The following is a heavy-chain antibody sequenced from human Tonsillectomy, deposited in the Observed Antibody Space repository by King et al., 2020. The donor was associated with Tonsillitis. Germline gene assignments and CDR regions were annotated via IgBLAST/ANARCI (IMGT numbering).Heavy chain of an antibody. Sequence: QLVQSGGGVVQPGRSLRLSCAASGFTFSSYGMHWVRQAPGKGLEWVAVISYDGSDKYYRDSVKGRFTISKDNSKNTVYLQMNSLRVEDTAVYYCAKDLNFFDSRGYFDYWGQGTVVTGSS. D-gene: IGHD3-22*01. CDR3: AKDLNFFDSRGYFDY. CDR2: ISYDGSDK. CDR1: GFTFSSYG. V-gene: IGHV3-30*18. J-gene: IGHJ4*02.